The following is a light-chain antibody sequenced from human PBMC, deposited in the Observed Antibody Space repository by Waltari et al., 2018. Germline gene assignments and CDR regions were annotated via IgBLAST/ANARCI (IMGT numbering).Light chain of an antibody. V-gene: IGKV1-5*03. CDR2: KAS. CDR3: QQYNSLIFT. Sequence: DIQMTQSPSTLSASVGDRVTITCRASQSISSWLAWYQQKPGKAPKLLIYKASSLESGVPSRFSGSGSGTEFTLTISSLQPDDFATYYCQQYNSLIFTFGPGTKVDIK. J-gene: IGKJ3*01. CDR1: QSISSW.